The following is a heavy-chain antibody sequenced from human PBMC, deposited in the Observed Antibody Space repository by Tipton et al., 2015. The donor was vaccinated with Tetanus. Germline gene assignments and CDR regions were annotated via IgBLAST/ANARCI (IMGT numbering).Heavy chain of an antibody. CDR3: AREVPAAGPCDS. Sequence: TLSLTCTVSGGSISSDGAYWSWIRQHPGEGLVWIGYISNSGSTYYNPSLKSRVTISVDTANNQFSLSLSSVTAADTAICYCAREVPAAGPCDSWGQGALVTVSS. CDR2: ISNSGST. D-gene: IGHD6-13*01. CDR1: GGSISSDGAY. V-gene: IGHV4-31*03. J-gene: IGHJ4*02.